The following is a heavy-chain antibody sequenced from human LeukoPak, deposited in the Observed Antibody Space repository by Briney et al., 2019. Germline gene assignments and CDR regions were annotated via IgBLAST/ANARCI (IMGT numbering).Heavy chain of an antibody. V-gene: IGHV3-23*01. Sequence: GGSLRLSCAASGFTFYDYGMSWGRQAPGEGVGWGSYICAGGSRKYYSDSGKGGFTISRDDSKKTVYVRMKSLRPEDRAIYNFAKGILADYVDCFDSWGQGTLVTVSS. CDR3: AKGILADYVDCFDS. D-gene: IGHD4-17*01. CDR2: ICAGGSRK. J-gene: IGHJ4*02. CDR1: GFTFYDYG.